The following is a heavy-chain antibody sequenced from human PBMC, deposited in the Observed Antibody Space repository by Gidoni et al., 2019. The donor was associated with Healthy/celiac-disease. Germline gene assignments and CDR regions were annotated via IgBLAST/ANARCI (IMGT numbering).Heavy chain of an antibody. CDR1: GFTFDDYA. J-gene: IGHJ4*02. CDR3: AKGKSSSWYEPLDY. D-gene: IGHD6-13*01. Sequence: EVQLVESGGGLVQPGRSLRLSCAASGFTFDDYAMHWVRQAPGKGLEWVSGISWNSGSIGYADSVKGRFTIARDNAKTSLYLQMNSLRAEDTALYYCAKGKSSSWYEPLDYWGQGTLVTVSS. CDR2: ISWNSGSI. V-gene: IGHV3-9*01.